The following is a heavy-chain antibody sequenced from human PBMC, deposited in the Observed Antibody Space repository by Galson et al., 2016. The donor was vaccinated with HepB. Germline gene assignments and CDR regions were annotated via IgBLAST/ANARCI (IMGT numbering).Heavy chain of an antibody. J-gene: IGHJ4*02. V-gene: IGHV3-30-3*01. D-gene: IGHD4-23*01. CDR1: GLTFSAYG. Sequence: SLRLSCAASGLTFSAYGMHWVRQAPGKGLEWVAGISNDGNNEKYADSVKGRFTVSRDNSQNTLLLQMNSLRPEDTAVYFCARDGGITPSRFDQWGQGTKVTVSS. CDR3: ARDGGITPSRFDQ. CDR2: ISNDGNNE.